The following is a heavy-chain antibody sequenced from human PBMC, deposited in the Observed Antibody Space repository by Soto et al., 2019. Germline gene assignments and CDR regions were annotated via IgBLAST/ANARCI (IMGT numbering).Heavy chain of an antibody. CDR1: WSTFRQYG. J-gene: IGHJ6*02. CDR3: ASTGYCGGDCYTGYYYYGMDV. Sequence: QVQLGEAWAGGEKPWSLVKVFFQGSWSTFRQYGFNWVGKGPWQGPGWVGGVIPFFGTANYAQKVQGRVKITADESTSTAYMELSSLRSEDTAVYYCASTGYCGGDCYTGYYYYGMDVWGQGTTVTVSS. CDR2: VIPFFGTA. V-gene: IGHV1-69*01. D-gene: IGHD2-21*02.